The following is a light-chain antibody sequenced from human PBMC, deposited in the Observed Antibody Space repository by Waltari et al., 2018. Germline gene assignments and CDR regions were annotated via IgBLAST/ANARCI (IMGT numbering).Light chain of an antibody. CDR3: QKYGTLPAT. V-gene: IGKV3-20*01. Sequence: EIVLTQSPGTLSLSPGERATLSCTASQSVRRTLAWYQQKPGQAPRLLIYDASTRATGSPDRFSGSGSGTDFSLTISRLEPEDFAVYYCQKYGTLPATFGQGTKVEIK. CDR1: QSVRRT. CDR2: DAS. J-gene: IGKJ1*01.